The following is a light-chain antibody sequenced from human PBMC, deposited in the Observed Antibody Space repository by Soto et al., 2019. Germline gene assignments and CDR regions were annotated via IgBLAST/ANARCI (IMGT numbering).Light chain of an antibody. V-gene: IGKV3-20*01. J-gene: IGKJ3*01. CDR3: QQYGTAPFT. CDR1: QSVSSSY. Sequence: EIGLTQSPGTLSFSPGERATLTCRASQSVSSSYLAWVLQKPGQAPRLLIYGASSRATGIPARFSGSGSGSVFTRTISRLEPEDYAVYYCQQYGTAPFTFGPGAKVDIK. CDR2: GAS.